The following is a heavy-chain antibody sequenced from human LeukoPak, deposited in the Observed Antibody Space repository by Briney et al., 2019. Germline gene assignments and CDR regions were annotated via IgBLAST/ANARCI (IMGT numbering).Heavy chain of an antibody. CDR2: INPNGGGT. CDR3: ARVVGGGDSVIDY. Sequence: ASVKVSCKASGYTFTGYYMHWVRQAPGQGLEWMGRINPNGGGTNYAQKFQGRVTMTRDTSISTAYMELSRLRSDDTAVYYCARVVGGGDSVIDYWGQGTLVTVSS. J-gene: IGHJ4*02. V-gene: IGHV1-2*06. CDR1: GYTFTGYY. D-gene: IGHD2-21*02.